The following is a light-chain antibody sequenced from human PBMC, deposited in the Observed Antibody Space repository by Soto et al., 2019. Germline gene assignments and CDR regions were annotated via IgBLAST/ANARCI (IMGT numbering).Light chain of an antibody. CDR2: AAS. J-gene: IGKJ3*01. V-gene: IGKV1-12*01. Sequence: DIQMTQSPLSVPASVGDRVTISCRASQGISTWLAWYQQKPGKAPKLLIYAASSLQTGVPSRFSGSGSGTDFTLTISSLQPEDTATYFCQQAYGFAFTFGPGTKLEIE. CDR1: QGISTW. CDR3: QQAYGFAFT.